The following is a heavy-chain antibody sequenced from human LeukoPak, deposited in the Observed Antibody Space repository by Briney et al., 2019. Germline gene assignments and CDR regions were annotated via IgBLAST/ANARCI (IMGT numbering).Heavy chain of an antibody. Sequence: SETLSLTCTVSGGSISSYYWSWIRQPPGKGLEWIGHIYSNGSTNYGPSLRSRVTLSVHTSKNELSLQLRSLTAADTAVYHCAKQVAGSDAWFDPWGQGTLVTVSS. V-gene: IGHV4-4*09. J-gene: IGHJ5*02. CDR3: AKQVAGSDAWFDP. CDR2: IYSNGST. CDR1: GGSISSYY. D-gene: IGHD6-19*01.